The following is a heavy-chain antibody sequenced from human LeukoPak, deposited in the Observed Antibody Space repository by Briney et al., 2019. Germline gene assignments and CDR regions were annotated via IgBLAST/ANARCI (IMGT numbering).Heavy chain of an antibody. V-gene: IGHV4-31*03. D-gene: IGHD3-22*01. CDR1: GGSISSGGYY. CDR2: IYYSGST. Sequence: SQTLSLTCTVSGGSISSGGYYWSWIRQHPGKGLAWIGYIYYSGSTYYNPSLKSRVTISVDTSKNQFSLKLSSVTAADTAVYYCARDLGHYYYDSSGYQDWGQGTLVTVSS. J-gene: IGHJ4*02. CDR3: ARDLGHYYYDSSGYQD.